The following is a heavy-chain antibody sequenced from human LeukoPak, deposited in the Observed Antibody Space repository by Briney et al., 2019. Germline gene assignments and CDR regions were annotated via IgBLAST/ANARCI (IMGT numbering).Heavy chain of an antibody. V-gene: IGHV3-23*01. D-gene: IGHD2-21*02. Sequence: WGSLRLSCAASGFTFSSYGMHWVRQAPGKGLEWVSAISGSGGSTYYADSVKGRFTISRDNSKNTLYLQMNSLRAEDTAVYYCAIHYPCGGDCSALDYWGQGTLVTVSS. CDR3: AIHYPCGGDCSALDY. CDR1: GFTFSSYG. J-gene: IGHJ4*02. CDR2: ISGSGGST.